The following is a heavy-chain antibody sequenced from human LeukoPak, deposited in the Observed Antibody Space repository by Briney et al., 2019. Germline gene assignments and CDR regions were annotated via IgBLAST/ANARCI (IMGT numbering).Heavy chain of an antibody. CDR3: ASGPFLTFDHTPEGYYHYFMDV. D-gene: IGHD1-14*01. CDR2: ISAYNGNT. V-gene: IGHV1-18*01. J-gene: IGHJ6*03. Sequence: ASVKVSCKASGYTFTSYGISWVRQAPGQGLEWMGWISAYNGNTNYAQKLQGRVTMTTDTSTSTAYMELSSLRSEDTAVYYCASGPFLTFDHTPEGYYHYFMDVWGTGTTV. CDR1: GYTFTSYG.